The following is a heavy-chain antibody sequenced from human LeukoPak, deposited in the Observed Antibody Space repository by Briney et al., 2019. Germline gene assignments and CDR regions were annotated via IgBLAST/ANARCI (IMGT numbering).Heavy chain of an antibody. CDR2: VNLQGST. CDR1: GFTVSSNY. J-gene: IGHJ4*02. Sequence: PGGSLRLSCAASGFTVSSNYMNWVRQPPGKGLEWIGEVNLQGSTNYNPSLKSRVAISVDKSENHISLKLTSVTAADTAVYYCAREGGPYRPLDYSGQGTLVTVAS. CDR3: AREGGPYRPLDY. V-gene: IGHV4-4*02.